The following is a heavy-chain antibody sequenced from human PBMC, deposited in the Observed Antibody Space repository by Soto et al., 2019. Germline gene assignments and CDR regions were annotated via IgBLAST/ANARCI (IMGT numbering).Heavy chain of an antibody. CDR3: AKDLGDP. Sequence: PGGSLRLSCAASGFTFSSYGMHWVRQAPGKGLEWVAVISYDGSNKYYADSVKGRFTISRDNSKNTLYLQMNSLRAEDTAVYYCAKDLGDPWGQGTLVTVSS. V-gene: IGHV3-30*18. CDR2: ISYDGSNK. CDR1: GFTFSSYG. D-gene: IGHD2-21*01. J-gene: IGHJ5*02.